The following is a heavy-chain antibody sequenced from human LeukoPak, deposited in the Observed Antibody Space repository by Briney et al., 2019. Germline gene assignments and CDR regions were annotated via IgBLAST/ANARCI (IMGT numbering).Heavy chain of an antibody. CDR3: ARDHEYSYGSSYYFDS. CDR1: GFTVSSNY. Sequence: GGSLRLSCAASGFTVSSNYMSWVRQAPGKGLEWVSVIYSGGSTFYADSVKGRFTISRDNSKNTLYLQMNSLRAEDTAVYYCARDHEYSYGSSYYFDSWGQGTLVTVSS. J-gene: IGHJ4*02. V-gene: IGHV3-66*01. CDR2: IYSGGST. D-gene: IGHD5-18*01.